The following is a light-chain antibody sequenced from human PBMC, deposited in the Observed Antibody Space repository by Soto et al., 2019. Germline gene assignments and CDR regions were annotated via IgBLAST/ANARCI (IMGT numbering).Light chain of an antibody. V-gene: IGKV3-15*01. J-gene: IGKJ1*01. CDR3: QQYNNWSPWT. Sequence: DIVMTQSPPTLSASPGERATLSCRASQSVSSNLAWYQQKPGKAPRLLIYGASTRAPGIPSRFSGSGSGTDFTLTISSLQSEDFAVYYCQQYNNWSPWTFGQGTKVEIK. CDR1: QSVSSN. CDR2: GAS.